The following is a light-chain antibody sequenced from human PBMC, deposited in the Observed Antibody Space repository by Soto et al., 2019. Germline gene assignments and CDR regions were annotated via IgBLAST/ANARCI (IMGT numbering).Light chain of an antibody. CDR3: QQYNSYPLT. Sequence: DIQMTQPPSTLSASVGDRVTITCRASQSISSWLAWYQQKPVKAPKLLIYKASSLESGVPSRFSGSGSGTEFTLTISSLQPDDFATYYCQQYNSYPLTFGGGTKVDTK. V-gene: IGKV1-5*03. J-gene: IGKJ4*01. CDR1: QSISSW. CDR2: KAS.